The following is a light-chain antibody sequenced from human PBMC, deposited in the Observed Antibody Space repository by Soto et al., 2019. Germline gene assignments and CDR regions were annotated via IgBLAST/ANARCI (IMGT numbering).Light chain of an antibody. J-gene: IGLJ2*01. CDR3: SSYISTSTLVV. V-gene: IGLV2-14*03. CDR2: DVT. CDR1: SSDVGGYNY. Sequence: QSVLTQPASVSGSPGQSITISCTGTSSDVGGYNYVSWYQHHPGKAPKLMIYDVTNRPSGVSNRFSGSKSGSTASLTISELQAEDEADYLCSSYISTSTLVVFGGGTKLTVL.